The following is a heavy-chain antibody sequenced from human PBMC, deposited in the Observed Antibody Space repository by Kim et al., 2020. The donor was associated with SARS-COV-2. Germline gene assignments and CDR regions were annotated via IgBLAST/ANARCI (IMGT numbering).Heavy chain of an antibody. Sequence: YADALKGRFNISKDNAKNSRYLQMKSLRAEDTAVYYGARGGRGAVTPDYWGQGTLVTVSS. V-gene: IGHV3-11*06. J-gene: IGHJ4*02. CDR3: ARGGRGAVTPDY. D-gene: IGHD4-17*01.